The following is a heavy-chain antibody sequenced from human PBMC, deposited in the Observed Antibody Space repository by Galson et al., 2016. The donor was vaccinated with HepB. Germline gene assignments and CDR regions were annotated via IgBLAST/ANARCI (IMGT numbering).Heavy chain of an antibody. Sequence: SVKVSCKASGYTFTDYYIHWVRQAPGQGLEWMGWVNPKSRGTHYAQRFQAWVTMTSDTSIDTAYMELRRLKSDDTAVDFCARGTVISRLMDVWGPGTTVTVSS. D-gene: IGHD2-21*01. CDR3: ARGTVISRLMDV. CDR2: VNPKSRGT. J-gene: IGHJ6*02. V-gene: IGHV1-2*04. CDR1: GYTFTDYY.